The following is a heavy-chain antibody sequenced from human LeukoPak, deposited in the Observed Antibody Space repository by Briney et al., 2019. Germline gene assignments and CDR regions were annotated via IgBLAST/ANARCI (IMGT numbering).Heavy chain of an antibody. Sequence: ASVKVSCKASGYTFTSYGISWVRQAPGQGLEWMGWISAYNGNTNYAQKLQGRDTMTTDTSTSTAYMELRSLRSDDTAVYYCARDKPRHRYYYDSSGYSPRYAFDIWGQGTMVTVSS. D-gene: IGHD3-22*01. J-gene: IGHJ3*02. CDR3: ARDKPRHRYYYDSSGYSPRYAFDI. CDR1: GYTFTSYG. V-gene: IGHV1-18*01. CDR2: ISAYNGNT.